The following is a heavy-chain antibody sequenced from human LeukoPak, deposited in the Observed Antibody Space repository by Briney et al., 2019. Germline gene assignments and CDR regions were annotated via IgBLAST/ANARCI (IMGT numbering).Heavy chain of an antibody. V-gene: IGHV4-34*01. CDR1: GGSFSGYY. Sequence: SETLSLTCAVYGGSFSGYYWSWIRQPPGKGLEWIGEINHSGSTNYNPSLKSRVTISIDTSKNQFSLKLSSGTAADAAVYYCAREYNHSWGQGTMVTVSS. J-gene: IGHJ3*01. CDR2: INHSGST. D-gene: IGHD1-1*01. CDR3: AREYNHS.